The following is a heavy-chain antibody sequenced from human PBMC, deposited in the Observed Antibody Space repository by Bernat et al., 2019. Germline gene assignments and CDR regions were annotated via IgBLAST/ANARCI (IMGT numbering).Heavy chain of an antibody. V-gene: IGHV4-39*01. D-gene: IGHD2-2*01. J-gene: IGHJ6*03. CDR1: GGSISTTSHY. CDR3: ARVWNGPQVVVPADEPTPFYYMDV. Sequence: QLQLQESGPGLVKPPETLSLTCTVSGGSISTTSHYWGWIRQPPGKGLEWIGSINYSGSTYYNPSLKSRVSMSVDTSKNQFSLWLISVTAADTAVYYCARVWNGPQVVVPADEPTPFYYMDVWGKGTTVTVSS. CDR2: INYSGST.